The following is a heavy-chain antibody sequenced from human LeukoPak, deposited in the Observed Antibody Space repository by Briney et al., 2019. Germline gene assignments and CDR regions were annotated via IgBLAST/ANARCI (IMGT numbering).Heavy chain of an antibody. Sequence: PSETLSLTCTVSGGSISSYYWSWIRQPAGKGLEWIGRIYTSGSTNYNPSLKSRVTMSVDTSKNQFSMKLSSVTAADTAVYYCARDPVLTTGFGGTYYYYGMDVWGQGTTVTVSS. D-gene: IGHD3-10*01. CDR2: IYTSGST. CDR1: GGSISSYY. J-gene: IGHJ6*02. CDR3: ARDPVLTTGFGGTYYYYGMDV. V-gene: IGHV4-4*07.